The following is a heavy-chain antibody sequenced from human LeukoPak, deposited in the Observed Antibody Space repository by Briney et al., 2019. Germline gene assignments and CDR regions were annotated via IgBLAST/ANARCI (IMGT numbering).Heavy chain of an antibody. CDR1: GGSFSGYY. CDR3: ARGGLSDILTGLMFDP. J-gene: IGHJ5*02. D-gene: IGHD3-9*01. V-gene: IGHV4-34*01. CDR2: INHSGST. Sequence: PSETLSLTCAVYGGSFSGYYWSWIRQPPGKGLEWIGEINHSGSTNYNPSLKSRVTISVDTSKNQFSLKLSSVTAADTAVYYCARGGLSDILTGLMFDPWGQGTLVTISS.